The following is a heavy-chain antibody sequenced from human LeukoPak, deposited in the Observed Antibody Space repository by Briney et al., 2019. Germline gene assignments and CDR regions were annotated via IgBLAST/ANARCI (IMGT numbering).Heavy chain of an antibody. CDR2: IYYSGST. CDR1: GGSISSYY. D-gene: IGHD3-9*01. CDR3: ARCRSGYDILTGYYSQIYWFDP. J-gene: IGHJ5*02. V-gene: IGHV4-59*08. Sequence: SETLSLTCTVSGGSISSYYWNWIRQPPGKGLEWIAYIYYSGSTNYNPSLKSRVTISVDTSKNQFSLKLSSVTAADTAVYYCARCRSGYDILTGYYSQIYWFDPWVQGTLVTVSS.